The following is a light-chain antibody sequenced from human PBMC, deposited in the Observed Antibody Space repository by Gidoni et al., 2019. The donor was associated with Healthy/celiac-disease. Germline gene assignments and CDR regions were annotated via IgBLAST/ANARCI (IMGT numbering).Light chain of an antibody. V-gene: IGKV2-28*01. CDR2: LGS. Sequence: DIVMTQSPLSLHVTPGEPASISCRSSQSLLHSNGYNYLDWYLQKPGQSPQLLIYLGSNRASGVPDRLSGSGSGTDFTLKISRVEAEDVGVYYCMQALQTPYTFGQGTKLEIK. CDR3: MQALQTPYT. J-gene: IGKJ2*01. CDR1: QSLLHSNGYNY.